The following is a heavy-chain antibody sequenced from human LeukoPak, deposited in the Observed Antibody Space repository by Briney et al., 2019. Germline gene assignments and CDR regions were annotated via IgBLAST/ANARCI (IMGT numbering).Heavy chain of an antibody. CDR3: AREGGYSYGAWFYYYMDV. D-gene: IGHD5-18*01. Sequence: GGSLRLSCAASGFTFSDYNMRWIRQAPGKGLEWVSSISRSGSTKYYADSVKGRFTISRDNAKNSLYLQMNSLRAEDTAVYYCAREGGYSYGAWFYYYMDVWGKGTTVTVSS. CDR1: GFTFSDYN. J-gene: IGHJ6*03. V-gene: IGHV3-11*04. CDR2: ISRSGSTK.